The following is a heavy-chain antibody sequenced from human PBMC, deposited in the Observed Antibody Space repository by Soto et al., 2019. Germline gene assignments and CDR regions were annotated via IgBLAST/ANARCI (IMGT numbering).Heavy chain of an antibody. V-gene: IGHV4-31*03. Sequence: PSETLSLTCSVSGGSIINGGYYWNWVRQHPGKGLEWIGYIHYSGSTWYNPSLESRVTISVDTSKDQFSLKLRSVTAADTAVYYCARVRGSGSYAAYYFDSWGQGTLVTVPS. J-gene: IGHJ4*01. CDR2: IHYSGST. CDR1: GGSIINGGYY. D-gene: IGHD3-10*01. CDR3: ARVRGSGSYAAYYFDS.